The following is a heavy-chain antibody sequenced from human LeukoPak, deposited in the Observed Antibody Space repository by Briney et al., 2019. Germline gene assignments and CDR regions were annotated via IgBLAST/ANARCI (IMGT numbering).Heavy chain of an antibody. D-gene: IGHD5-12*01. J-gene: IGHJ6*03. CDR2: ISSSSSTI. V-gene: IGHV3-48*01. Sequence: GGSLRLSCAASGFTFSNNWMHWVRQAPGKGLEWVSYISSSSSTIYYADSVKGRFTISRDNAKNSLYLQMNSLRAEDTAVYYCATPYSGYDLYYMDVWGKGTTVTVSS. CDR1: GFTFSNNW. CDR3: ATPYSGYDLYYMDV.